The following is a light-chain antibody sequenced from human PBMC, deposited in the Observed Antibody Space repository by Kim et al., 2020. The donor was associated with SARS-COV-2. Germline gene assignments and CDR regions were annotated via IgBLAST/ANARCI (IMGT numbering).Light chain of an antibody. V-gene: IGKV3-11*01. CDR3: QQRNSWPPAVT. Sequence: PGDRATLSCRASQNIDTYLAWYQQRPGQAPRLLVYDASNRATGVPDRFSGSGSGTDFTLTIRSLEPEAFSIYYCQQRNSWPPAVTFGGGTKV. CDR1: QNIDTY. CDR2: DAS. J-gene: IGKJ4*01.